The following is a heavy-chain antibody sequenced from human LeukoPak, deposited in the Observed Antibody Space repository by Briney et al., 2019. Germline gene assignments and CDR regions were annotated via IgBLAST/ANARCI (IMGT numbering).Heavy chain of an antibody. CDR1: GYTFTSYD. J-gene: IGHJ4*02. CDR2: MKPNSGNT. V-gene: IGHV1-8*01. Sequence: AAVKVSCKASGYTFTSYDINGVRQAAAQGVEWMGWMKPNSGNTGYAQKFQGRVTITRNTSISTAYMELSGLRSEDTAVYCGARGRTNDGWDYWGQGTLVTVSS. CDR3: ARGRTNDGWDY. D-gene: IGHD1-1*01.